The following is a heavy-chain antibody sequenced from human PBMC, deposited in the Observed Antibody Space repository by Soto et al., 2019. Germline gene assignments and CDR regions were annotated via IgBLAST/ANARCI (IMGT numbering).Heavy chain of an antibody. CDR3: ARASYYYGSSGYYFPRAN. Sequence: ASVKVSCKASGYTFTSYGISWVRQAPGQGLEWMGWISAYNGNTNYAQKLQGRVTMTTDTSTSTAYMELRSLRSDDTAVYYCARASYYYGSSGYYFPRANWGQGTLVTVSS. J-gene: IGHJ4*02. CDR1: GYTFTSYG. V-gene: IGHV1-18*01. D-gene: IGHD3-22*01. CDR2: ISAYNGNT.